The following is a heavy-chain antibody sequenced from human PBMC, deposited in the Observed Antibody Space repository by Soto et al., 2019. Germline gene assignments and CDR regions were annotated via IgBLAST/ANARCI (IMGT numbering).Heavy chain of an antibody. V-gene: IGHV3-33*01. CDR2: IWYDGSNK. CDR1: GFTFSSYG. CDR3: ARDAMDRGVIITGYYYYGMDV. Sequence: QVQLVESGGGVVQPGRSLRLSCAASGFTFSSYGMHWVRQAPGKGLEWVAVIWYDGSNKYYADSVKGRFTISRDYSKNTLDQQMNRLRAEDTAVYYCARDAMDRGVIITGYYYYGMDVWGQGTTVTVSS. D-gene: IGHD3-10*01. J-gene: IGHJ6*02.